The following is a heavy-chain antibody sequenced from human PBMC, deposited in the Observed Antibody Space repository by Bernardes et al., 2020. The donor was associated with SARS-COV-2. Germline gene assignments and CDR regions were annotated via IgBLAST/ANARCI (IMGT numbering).Heavy chain of an antibody. CDR3: ARDRGGSGSYFDF. Sequence: GGYLRLSCAASGFIFSRCGIHWVRQAPGKGLEWVALIWYDGNHKYYTDSVRGRFTISRDDSKNTLYLQMNSLRAEDTAVYYCARDRGGSGSYFDFWGQGTLVTVSS. CDR1: GFIFSRCG. V-gene: IGHV3-33*01. CDR2: IWYDGNHK. J-gene: IGHJ4*02. D-gene: IGHD3-10*01.